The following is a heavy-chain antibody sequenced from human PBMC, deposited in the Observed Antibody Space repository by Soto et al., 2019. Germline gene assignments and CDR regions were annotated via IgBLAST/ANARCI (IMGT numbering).Heavy chain of an antibody. V-gene: IGHV3-64*01. D-gene: IGHD1-26*01. J-gene: IGHJ4*02. CDR2: ISTNGGST. CDR1: GFTFSSYA. Sequence: PGGSLRLSCAASGFTFSSYAMHWVRQAPGKGLEYVSTISTNGGSTYNANSVKGRFTISRDNSKNTLYLQMGSLRAEDMAVHYCAREGGSYYFDYWGQGTLVTVSS. CDR3: AREGGSYYFDY.